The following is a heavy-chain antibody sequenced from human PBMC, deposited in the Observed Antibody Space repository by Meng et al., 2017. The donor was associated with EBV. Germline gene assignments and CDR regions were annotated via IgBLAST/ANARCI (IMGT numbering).Heavy chain of an antibody. CDR1: GGSVNGYF. V-gene: IGHV4-34*01. CDR3: ARVSPKRYFDYLAPPDY. J-gene: IGHJ4*02. D-gene: IGHD3-9*01. CDR2: LHHSGST. Sequence: QVQLQQWGAGLLKPSEXLFLTCAVDGGSVNGYFWSWIRQPPGKGLEWIGELHHSGSTNYNPSLKSRLRISVDTSKNQFSLNLTSVTAADTAVYYCARVSPKRYFDYLAPPDYWGQGTLVTVSS.